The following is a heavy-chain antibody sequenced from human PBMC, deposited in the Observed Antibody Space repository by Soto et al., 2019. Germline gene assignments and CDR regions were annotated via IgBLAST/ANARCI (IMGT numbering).Heavy chain of an antibody. CDR1: GGSISNPIYY. D-gene: IGHD2-2*01. J-gene: IGHJ6*03. CDR3: ARVSGYCSSTSCYFSDYYYYMDV. Sequence: SETLSLTCTVSGGSISNPIYYWAWIRQPPGKGLEWIGYIYYSGSTNYNPSLKSRVTISVDTSKNQFSLKLSSVTAADTAVYYCARVSGYCSSTSCYFSDYYYYMDVWGKGTTVTVSS. V-gene: IGHV4-61*01. CDR2: IYYSGST.